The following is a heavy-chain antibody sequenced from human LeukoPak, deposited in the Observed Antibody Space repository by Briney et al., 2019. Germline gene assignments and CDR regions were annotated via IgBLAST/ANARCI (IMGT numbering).Heavy chain of an antibody. V-gene: IGHV3-21*01. CDR3: ARVFSGWYPLTG. J-gene: IGHJ4*02. CDR1: GFTFSSYN. CDR2: ITSDSSYV. Sequence: PGGSLRLSCAASGFTFSSYNMNWVRQAPGKGLEWVSSITSDSSYVFYADSVKGRFTISRDNAENSLFLQMNSLRAEDTAVYYCARVFSGWYPLTGWGQGTLVTVSS. D-gene: IGHD6-19*01.